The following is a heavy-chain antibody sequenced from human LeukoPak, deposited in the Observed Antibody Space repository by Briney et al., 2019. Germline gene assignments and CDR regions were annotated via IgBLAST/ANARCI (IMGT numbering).Heavy chain of an antibody. CDR3: ARDLGHDAFDI. CDR1: EFPFSTYR. J-gene: IGHJ3*02. D-gene: IGHD3-16*01. CDR2: IGSSGSPV. V-gene: IGHV3-48*03. Sequence: GGSLRLSCAASEFPFSTYRLNWVRQAPGKGLEWVSFIGSSGSPVYYADSVKGRSSISRDNAKHSLYLQMNSLRAEDTAVYYCARDLGHDAFDIWGQGTMVTVSS.